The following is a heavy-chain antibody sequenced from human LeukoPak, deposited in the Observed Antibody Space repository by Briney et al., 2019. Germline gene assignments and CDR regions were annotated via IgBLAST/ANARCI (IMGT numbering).Heavy chain of an antibody. CDR2: ISYDGSNK. V-gene: IGHV3-30*18. CDR1: GFTFSSYG. Sequence: PGGSLRLSCAASGFTFSSYGMHWVRQAPGKALEWVAVISYDGSNKYYADSVKGRFTISRDNAKNTLYVQMNSLRAEDTAVYYCAKSDTAMVDTDAFDIWGQGTMVTVSS. D-gene: IGHD5-18*01. CDR3: AKSDTAMVDTDAFDI. J-gene: IGHJ3*02.